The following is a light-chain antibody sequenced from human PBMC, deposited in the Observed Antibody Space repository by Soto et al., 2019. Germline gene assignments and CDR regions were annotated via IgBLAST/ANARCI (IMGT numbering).Light chain of an antibody. V-gene: IGLV4-69*01. CDR3: QTWSTDIRV. CDR1: SGHNSYA. CDR2: VNSDGSH. Sequence: QSVLTQSPSASAPLGASVKLTCTLSSGHNSYAIAWHQQQPEKGPRYLMKVNSDGSHSKGDGIPDRFSGSSSGAERYLTISSLQSEDEADYYCQTWSTDIRVFGGGTKVTVL. J-gene: IGLJ3*02.